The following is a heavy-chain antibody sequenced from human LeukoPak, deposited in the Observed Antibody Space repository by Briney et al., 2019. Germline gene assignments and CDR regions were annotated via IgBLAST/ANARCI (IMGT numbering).Heavy chain of an antibody. CDR2: INPNSGGT. CDR1: GYTYTDYY. CDR3: AREAFIASSGPTLDY. J-gene: IGHJ4*02. V-gene: IGHV1-2*02. Sequence: GASVKVSCKDSGYTYTDYYMHWVRQAPGQGLEWMGWINPNSGGTNYAQKFQGRVTMTRDTSISTAYMELSRPISDCTTVFYSAREAFIASSGPTLDYWGQGALVTVSS. D-gene: IGHD6-13*01.